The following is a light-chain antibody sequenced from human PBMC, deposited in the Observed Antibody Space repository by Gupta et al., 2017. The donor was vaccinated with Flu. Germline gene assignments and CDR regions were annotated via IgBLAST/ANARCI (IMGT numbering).Light chain of an antibody. CDR3: SSFADSRYI. Sequence: QSVTISCAGSSSDIGSYNYVSWFQQPPGTAPKRLIYEVSNRPSGVPDRFSGSKSGNTASLTVSGLQAEDESDYYCSSFADSRYIFGAGITVTVL. J-gene: IGLJ1*01. CDR2: EVS. CDR1: SSDIGSYNY. V-gene: IGLV2-8*01.